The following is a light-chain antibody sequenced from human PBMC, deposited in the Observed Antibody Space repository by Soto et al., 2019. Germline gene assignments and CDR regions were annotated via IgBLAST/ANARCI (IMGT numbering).Light chain of an antibody. J-gene: IGLJ3*02. CDR1: SSDXVGYNY. Sequence: QSALTQPASVSGSPGQSIXIXCTGTSSDXVGYNYVSWYQQHPGKAPNLMIYEVSYRPSGGSNRFSASQSVNTASLTISGRQAEDEADYYCSSYTSSSTWVFGGGTKLTVL. CDR2: EVS. V-gene: IGLV2-14*01. CDR3: SSYTSSSTWV.